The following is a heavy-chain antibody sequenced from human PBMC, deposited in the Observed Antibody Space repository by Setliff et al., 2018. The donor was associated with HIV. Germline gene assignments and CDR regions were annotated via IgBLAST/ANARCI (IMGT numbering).Heavy chain of an antibody. CDR2: IGSSGTII. CDR1: GFTFSSYN. Sequence: GGSLRLSCAASGFTFSSYNMNWVRQAPGKGLEWVSYIGSSGTIIYYADSVKGRFTISRDNAKDSLYLQMNSLRAEDTAVYYCARYSSGYSFDYWGQGTLVTVSS. D-gene: IGHD3-22*01. J-gene: IGHJ4*02. CDR3: ARYSSGYSFDY. V-gene: IGHV3-48*01.